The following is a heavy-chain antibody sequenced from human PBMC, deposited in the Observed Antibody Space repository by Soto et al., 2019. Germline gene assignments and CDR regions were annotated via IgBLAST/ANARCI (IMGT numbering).Heavy chain of an antibody. CDR2: IYYRGNT. D-gene: IGHD3-3*01. J-gene: IGHJ4*02. Sequence: PSETLSLTCTVSDDSIRSSSYYWGWIRQPPGKGLQWIGSIYYRGNTYYSPSLKSPVTISVDTSKKHFSVNLSSVTAADTAVYYCVRIDSWSGLDSWSQGILVTSPQ. CDR1: DDSIRSSSYY. V-gene: IGHV4-39*02. CDR3: VRIDSWSGLDS.